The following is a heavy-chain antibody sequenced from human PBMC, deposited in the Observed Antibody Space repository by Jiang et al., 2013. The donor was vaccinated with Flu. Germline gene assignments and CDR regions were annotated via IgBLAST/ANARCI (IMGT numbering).Heavy chain of an antibody. V-gene: IGHV3-21*01. Sequence: QLVESGGRPWSKPGGVPENSPRVASGFTFSVYNMNWVRQAPGKGLEWVSSISASGSYIQFADSVRGRFTVSRDNAKDSLFLQMDSLSADDTAIYYCARDSEGYYTGGWHDPSPFDSWGQGTLVTVSS. CDR3: ARDSEGYYTGGWHDPSPFDS. CDR1: GFTFSVYN. D-gene: IGHD2-8*02. J-gene: IGHJ4*02. CDR2: ISASGSYI.